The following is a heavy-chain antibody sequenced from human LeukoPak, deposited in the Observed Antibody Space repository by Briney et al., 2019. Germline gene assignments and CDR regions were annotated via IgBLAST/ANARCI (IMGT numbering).Heavy chain of an antibody. D-gene: IGHD4-23*01. CDR2: IYYSGST. CDR1: GGSISSSSYY. V-gene: IGHV4-61*05. CDR3: ARYTVVRPFDY. Sequence: SETLSLTCTVSGGSISSSSYYWGWIRQPPGKGLEWIGYIYYSGSTNYNPSLKSRVHISVDTSNNQFFLKLNSVTAADTAVYYCARYTVVRPFDYWGQGTLVTVSS. J-gene: IGHJ4*02.